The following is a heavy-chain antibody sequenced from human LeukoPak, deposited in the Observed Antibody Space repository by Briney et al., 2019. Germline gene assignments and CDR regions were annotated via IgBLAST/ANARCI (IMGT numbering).Heavy chain of an antibody. V-gene: IGHV3-7*01. CDR1: GFTFSSYW. Sequence: PGGSLRLSCAASGFTFSSYWMSWVRQAPGKGLEWVANIKQDGSEKYYVDSVKGRFTISGDNAKNSLYLQMNSLRAEDTAVYYCASSAHGSGNYFGWFDPWGQGTLVTVSS. CDR2: IKQDGSEK. J-gene: IGHJ5*02. CDR3: ASSAHGSGNYFGWFDP. D-gene: IGHD3-10*01.